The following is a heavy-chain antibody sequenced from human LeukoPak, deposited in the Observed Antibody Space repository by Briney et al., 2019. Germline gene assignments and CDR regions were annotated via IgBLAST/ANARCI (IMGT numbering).Heavy chain of an antibody. Sequence: ASVKVSCKASGYTFTGYYMHWVRQAPGQGLEWMGWINPNSGGTNYAQKFQGRVTMTRDTSISTAYMELSRLRSEDTAVYYCATYYYYDSNTYQPFDYWGQGTLVTVSS. CDR2: INPNSGGT. J-gene: IGHJ4*02. D-gene: IGHD3-22*01. V-gene: IGHV1-2*02. CDR3: ATYYYYDSNTYQPFDY. CDR1: GYTFTGYY.